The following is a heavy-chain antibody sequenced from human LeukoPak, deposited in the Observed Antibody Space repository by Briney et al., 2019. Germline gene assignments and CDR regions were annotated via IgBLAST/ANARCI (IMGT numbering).Heavy chain of an antibody. V-gene: IGHV3-30*02. J-gene: IGHJ6*03. CDR1: GFTFSSYG. CDR3: AKGITIFGVVIRYYYYMYV. CDR2: IRYDGSNK. Sequence: PGGSLRLSCAASGFTFSSYGMHWVRQAPGKGLEWVAFIRYDGSNKYYADSVKGRFTISRDNSKNTLYLQMNSLRAEDTAVYYCAKGITIFGVVIRYYYYMYVWGKGTTVTVSS. D-gene: IGHD3-3*01.